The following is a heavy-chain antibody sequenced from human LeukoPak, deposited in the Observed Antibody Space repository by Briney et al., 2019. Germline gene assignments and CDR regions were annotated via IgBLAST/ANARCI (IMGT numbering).Heavy chain of an antibody. CDR1: GGSFSGYY. D-gene: IGHD2-21*01. Sequence: PSETLSLTCAVYGGSFSGYYWSWIRQPPGKGLEWIGEINHSGSTNYNPSLKSRVTISVDTSKNQFSLKLSSVTAADTAVYYCARHGAEGYSKDAFDIWGQGTMVTVSS. V-gene: IGHV4-34*01. J-gene: IGHJ3*02. CDR2: INHSGST. CDR3: ARHGAEGYSKDAFDI.